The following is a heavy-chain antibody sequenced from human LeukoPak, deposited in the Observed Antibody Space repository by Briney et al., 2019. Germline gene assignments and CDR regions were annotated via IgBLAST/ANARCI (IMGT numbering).Heavy chain of an antibody. Sequence: ASVKVSCKASGYTFNGHYMHWVRQAPGRGPEWMGWINPNSGDINYAQKFQGRVTMTRDTSISTAYMELSRLRSDDTAVYYCARPDGDSGGNYGCWGQGTLATVSS. V-gene: IGHV1-2*02. D-gene: IGHD4-23*01. CDR3: ARPDGDSGGNYGC. J-gene: IGHJ4*02. CDR2: INPNSGDI. CDR1: GYTFNGHY.